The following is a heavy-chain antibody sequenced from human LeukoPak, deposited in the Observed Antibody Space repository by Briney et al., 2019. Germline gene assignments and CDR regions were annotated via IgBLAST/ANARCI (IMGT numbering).Heavy chain of an antibody. CDR2: ISGSGGST. D-gene: IGHD1-1*01. J-gene: IGHJ4*02. CDR1: GFTFSSYA. CDR3: AKRWADDTYYFDF. V-gene: IGHV3-23*01. Sequence: GGSLRLSCAASGFTFSSYAMSWVRQAPGKGLEWVSGISGSGGSTYYADSVKGRFTISRDNSKNTLYLQMNSLRAEDTAVYYCAKRWADDTYYFDFWGQGNLVTVSS.